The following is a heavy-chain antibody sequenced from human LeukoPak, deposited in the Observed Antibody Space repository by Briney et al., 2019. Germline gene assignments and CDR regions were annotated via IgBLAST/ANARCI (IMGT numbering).Heavy chain of an antibody. Sequence: SETLSLTCTVSGGSISSGTYYWSWIRQPAGKGLEWIGRIYSSGTTNYNPSLKSRVTISLDTSKNQFSLRLSSVTAADTAVYYCATERVYYYDSSGYFDNWGQGTLVTVSS. CDR2: IYSSGTT. J-gene: IGHJ4*02. CDR3: ATERVYYYDSSGYFDN. V-gene: IGHV4-61*02. CDR1: GGSISSGTYY. D-gene: IGHD3-22*01.